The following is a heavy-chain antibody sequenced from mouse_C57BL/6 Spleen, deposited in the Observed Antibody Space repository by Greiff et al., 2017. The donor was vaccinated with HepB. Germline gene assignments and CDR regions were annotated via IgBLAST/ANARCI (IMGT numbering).Heavy chain of an antibody. CDR1: GYAFSSSW. D-gene: IGHD4-1*01. CDR2: IYPGDGDT. J-gene: IGHJ2*01. V-gene: IGHV1-82*01. Sequence: QVQLQQSGPELVKPGASVKISCKASGYAFSSSWMNWVKQSPGKGLEWIGRIYPGDGDTNYNGKFKGKATLTADKSSSTAYMQLSSLTSEDSAVYFCARALNWEYFDYWGQGTTLTVSS. CDR3: ARALNWEYFDY.